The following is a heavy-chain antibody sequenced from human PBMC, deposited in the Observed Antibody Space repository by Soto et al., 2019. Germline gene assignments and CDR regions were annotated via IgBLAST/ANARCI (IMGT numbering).Heavy chain of an antibody. J-gene: IGHJ3*02. CDR2: ISYDGSNK. D-gene: IGHD4-17*01. CDR1: GFTFSSYA. CDR3: ARAASLYDYGDYDAFDI. Sequence: GGSLRLSCAASGFTFSSYAMHWVRQAPGKGLEWVAVISYDGSNKYYADSVKGRFTISRDNSKNTLYLQMNSLRAEDTAVYYCARAASLYDYGDYDAFDIWGQGTMVTVSS. V-gene: IGHV3-30-3*01.